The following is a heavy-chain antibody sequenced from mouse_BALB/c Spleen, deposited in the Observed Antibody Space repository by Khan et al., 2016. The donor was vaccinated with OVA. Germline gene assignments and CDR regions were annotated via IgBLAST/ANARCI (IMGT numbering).Heavy chain of an antibody. CDR1: GYSFTLYY. D-gene: IGHD2-14*01. CDR3: ARGYDFFAY. V-gene: IGHV1-43*01. CDR2: VNPNTGGS. J-gene: IGHJ3*01. Sequence: EVKLLESGPDLVKPGASVKISCKASGYSFTLYYMTWVKQSPGKSLEWIGRVNPNTGGSDYNQEFKGKAILTVDTSSNTAYMELHSLTSEDSAVYYCARGYDFFAYWGQGTLVTVAA.